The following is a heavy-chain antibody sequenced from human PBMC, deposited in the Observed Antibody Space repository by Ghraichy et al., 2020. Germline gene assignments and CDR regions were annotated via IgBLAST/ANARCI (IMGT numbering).Heavy chain of an antibody. CDR2: ISYGGNNT. Sequence: GGSLRLSCAASGFTFSSYAIHWVRQAPGEGLEWVALISYGGNNTYYADSVKGRFTISRDISKNTLYLQMNSLRAEDTAVYYCARYSGSYSYFDYWGQGTLVTVSS. CDR1: GFTFSSYA. CDR3: ARYSGSYSYFDY. V-gene: IGHV3-30*04. J-gene: IGHJ4*02. D-gene: IGHD1-26*01.